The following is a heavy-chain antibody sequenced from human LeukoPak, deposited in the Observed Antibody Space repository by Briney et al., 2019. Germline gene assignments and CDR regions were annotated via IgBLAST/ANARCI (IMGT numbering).Heavy chain of an antibody. J-gene: IGHJ3*02. CDR3: ARVSPYYDFWSGYSDAFDI. CDR1: GFTFSSYA. CDR2: ISGSGGST. Sequence: GGSLRLSCAASGFTFSSYAMSWVRQAPGKGLEWVSAISGSGGSTYVADSVKGRFTISRDNAKNSLYLQMNSLRAEDTAVYYCARVSPYYDFWSGYSDAFDIWGQGTMVTVSS. D-gene: IGHD3-3*01. V-gene: IGHV3-23*01.